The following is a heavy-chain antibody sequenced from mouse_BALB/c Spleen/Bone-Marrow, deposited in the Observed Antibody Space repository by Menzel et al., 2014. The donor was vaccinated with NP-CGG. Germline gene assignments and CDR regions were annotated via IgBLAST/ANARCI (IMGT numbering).Heavy chain of an antibody. CDR1: GFTFSSYG. J-gene: IGHJ3*01. Sequence: EVMLQESGGGLVQPGGSLKLSCAASGFTFSSYGMSWVRQTPDKRLELVANISSDGGSTYYSDSVKGRFTISRDDAKNTLNLQMSSLKSEDAAMYYCSRGVDHYSWFAYWGQGTLVTVSA. CDR3: SRGVDHYSWFAY. D-gene: IGHD1-2*01. CDR2: ISSDGGST. V-gene: IGHV5-6-3*01.